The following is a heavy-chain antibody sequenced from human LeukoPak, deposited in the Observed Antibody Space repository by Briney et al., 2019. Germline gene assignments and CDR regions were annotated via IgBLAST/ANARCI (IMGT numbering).Heavy chain of an antibody. V-gene: IGHV1-18*01. CDR3: ARLDTAEYYYCGMDV. J-gene: IGHJ6*02. Sequence: EASVKVSCKASGYTFTSYGISWVRQAPGQGLEWMGWISAYNGNTNYAQKLQGRVTMATDTSTSTAYMELRSLRSDDTAVYYCARLDTAEYYYCGMDVWGQGTTVTVSS. CDR2: ISAYNGNT. D-gene: IGHD5-18*01. CDR1: GYTFTSYG.